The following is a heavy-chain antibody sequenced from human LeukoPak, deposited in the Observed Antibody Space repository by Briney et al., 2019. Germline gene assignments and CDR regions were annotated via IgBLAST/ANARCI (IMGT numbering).Heavy chain of an antibody. CDR3: ARDCGAAGSTNAFDI. CDR1: GSTFSWFW. Sequence: GGSLRLSCAASGSTFSWFWMHWVRQAPGKGLEWVSRVDFDGSGTSYADSVKGRFTVSRDNTKNTLYLQMNSLRAEDTGLYYCARDCGAAGSTNAFDIWGQGTLVTVSS. J-gene: IGHJ3*02. CDR2: VDFDGSGT. V-gene: IGHV3-74*01. D-gene: IGHD5-24*01.